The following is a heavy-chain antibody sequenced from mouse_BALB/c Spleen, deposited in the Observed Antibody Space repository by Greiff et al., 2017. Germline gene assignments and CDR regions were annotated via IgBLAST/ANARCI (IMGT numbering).Heavy chain of an antibody. CDR1: GYTFTSYW. V-gene: IGHV1-9*01. J-gene: IGHJ3*01. CDR3: ARGGYGAWFAY. Sequence: QVQLQQSGTVLARPGASVKMSCKASGYTFTSYWIEWVKQRPGHGLEWIGEILPGSGSTNYNEKFKGKATFTADTSSNTAYMQLSSLTSEDSAVYYCARGGYGAWFAYWGQGTLVTVSA. D-gene: IGHD3-1*01. CDR2: ILPGSGST.